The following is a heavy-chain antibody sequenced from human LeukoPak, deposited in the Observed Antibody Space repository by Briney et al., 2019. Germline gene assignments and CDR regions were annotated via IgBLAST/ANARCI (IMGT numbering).Heavy chain of an antibody. CDR3: VRDWGYDSSGYWQKYFDT. CDR2: IKQDGGEI. J-gene: IGHJ4*02. Sequence: GGSLRLSCAASGFTFSSYWMSWVRQAPGKGLEWVANIKQDGGEIYYVDSVKGRFTISRDNAKNTVYLQMNSLRAEDTAVYYCVRDWGYDSSGYWQKYFDTWGQGTLVTVSS. V-gene: IGHV3-7*01. D-gene: IGHD3-22*01. CDR1: GFTFSSYW.